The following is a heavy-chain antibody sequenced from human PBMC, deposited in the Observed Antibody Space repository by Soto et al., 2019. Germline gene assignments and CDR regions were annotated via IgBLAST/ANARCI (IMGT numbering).Heavy chain of an antibody. CDR3: DRVVPGAEAWFGP. D-gene: IGHD2-2*01. CDR1: GYTFSNYG. J-gene: IGHJ5*02. V-gene: IGHV1-18*01. CDR2: ISLYSDGT. Sequence: ASVKVSCKTSGYTFSNYGVTWVRQAPGQPLEWLGWISLYSDGTNYAQKFQGRVSMTTDTSTTTAYMELRSLRSDDTAVYYCDRVVPGAEAWFGPWGQGNLVTLS.